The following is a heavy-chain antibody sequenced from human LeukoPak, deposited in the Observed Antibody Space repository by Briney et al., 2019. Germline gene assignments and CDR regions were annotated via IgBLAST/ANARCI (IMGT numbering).Heavy chain of an antibody. CDR3: ARDVIYDSEIYSYGDS. V-gene: IGHV1-18*01. J-gene: IGHJ4*02. CDR1: GYTFTSYG. Sequence: AAVKVSCKASGYTFTSYGISWVRQAPGQGLEWMGWISAYNGNTNYAQKLQGRVTITTDTSTSTDYMELRSLRSDDTAVYYCARDVIYDSEIYSYGDSWGQGTLVTVSS. CDR2: ISAYNGNT. D-gene: IGHD3-16*01.